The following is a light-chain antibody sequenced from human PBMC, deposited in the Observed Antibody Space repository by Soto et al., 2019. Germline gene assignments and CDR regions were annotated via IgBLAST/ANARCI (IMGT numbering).Light chain of an antibody. Sequence: QSALTQPPSASGSPGQSVTISCTGTSSDVGGYNYVSWYQQHPGKAPKLMIYEVSKRPSGVPDRFSGSKSGNTASLTVSGLRAEDEANYYCTSYADSNNLVFGSGTKVTVL. CDR3: TSYADSNNLV. J-gene: IGLJ1*01. CDR1: SSDVGGYNY. V-gene: IGLV2-8*01. CDR2: EVS.